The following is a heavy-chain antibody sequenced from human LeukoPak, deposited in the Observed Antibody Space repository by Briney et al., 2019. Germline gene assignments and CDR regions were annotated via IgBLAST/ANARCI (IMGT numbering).Heavy chain of an antibody. D-gene: IGHD4/OR15-4a*01. V-gene: IGHV3-21*01. CDR2: ITSSSSSI. CDR3: ARDLAWGAY. J-gene: IGHJ4*02. Sequence: GSLRLSCVASGFTFSIYTMSWVRQAPGKGLEWVSSITSSSSSIYSADSVKGRLTISRDNAKNSLYLEMNSLRDEDTAVYYCARDLAWGAYWGQGTLVTVSS. CDR1: GFTFSIYT.